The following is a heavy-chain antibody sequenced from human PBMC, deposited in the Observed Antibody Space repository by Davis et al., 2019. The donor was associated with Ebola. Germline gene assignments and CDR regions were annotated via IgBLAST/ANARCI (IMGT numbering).Heavy chain of an antibody. D-gene: IGHD2-2*01. CDR3: ARDSPHCSSTSCLLYYYYMDV. Sequence: PGGSLRLSCAASGFTFDDYGMSWVRQAPGKGLEWVSGINWNGGSTGYADSVKGRFTISRDNAKNSLYLQMNSLRAEDTALYYCARDSPHCSSTSCLLYYYYMDVWGKGTTVTVSS. CDR1: GFTFDDYG. CDR2: INWNGGST. J-gene: IGHJ6*03. V-gene: IGHV3-20*04.